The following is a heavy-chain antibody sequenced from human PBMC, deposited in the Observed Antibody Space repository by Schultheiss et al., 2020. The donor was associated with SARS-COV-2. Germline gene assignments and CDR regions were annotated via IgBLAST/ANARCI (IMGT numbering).Heavy chain of an antibody. V-gene: IGHV4-61*10. CDR3: ARLGLRFLESYGMDV. CDR2: IYYSGST. Sequence: SETLSLTCTVSGGSISSGSYYWSWIRQPAGKGLEWIGSIYYSGSTYYNPSLKSRVTISVDTSKNQFSLKLSSVTAADTAVYYCARLGLRFLESYGMDVWGQGTTVTVSS. D-gene: IGHD3-3*01. CDR1: GGSISSGSYY. J-gene: IGHJ6*02.